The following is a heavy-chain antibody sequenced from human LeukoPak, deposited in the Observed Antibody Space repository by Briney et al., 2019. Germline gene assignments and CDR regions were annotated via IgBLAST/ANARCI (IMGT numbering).Heavy chain of an antibody. Sequence: SETLSLTCTVSGGSISNYYWGWIRQPPGKGLEWIGNIYYTGGTKYNPSLRSRVTISVDPSKNQFSLKLSSVTAADTAVYYCARLGPSGSYRPWDGMDVWGQGTTVTVSS. CDR2: IYYTGGT. CDR3: ARLGPSGSYRPWDGMDV. V-gene: IGHV4-59*12. J-gene: IGHJ6*02. D-gene: IGHD1-26*01. CDR1: GGSISNYY.